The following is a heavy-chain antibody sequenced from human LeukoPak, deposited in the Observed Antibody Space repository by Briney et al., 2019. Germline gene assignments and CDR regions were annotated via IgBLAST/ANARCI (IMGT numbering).Heavy chain of an antibody. CDR3: ARGRKAYRKTPNWFDP. D-gene: IGHD3-16*01. V-gene: IGHV1-8*03. CDR2: MNPNSGNT. CDR1: GYTFTSYD. J-gene: IGHJ5*02. Sequence: EASVKVSCEASGYTFTSYDINWVRQATGQGLEWMGWMNPNSGNTGYAQKFQGRVTITRNTSISTAYMELSSLRSEDTAVYYCARGRKAYRKTPNWFDPWGQGTLVTVSS.